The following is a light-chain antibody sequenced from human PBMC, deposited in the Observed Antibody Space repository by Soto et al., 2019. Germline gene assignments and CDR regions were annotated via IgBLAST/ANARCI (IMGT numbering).Light chain of an antibody. CDR1: QSVSSTY. J-gene: IGKJ1*01. Sequence: VLTQSPGTLSLSPGERATLSCRASQSVSSTYLAWYQQKPGQAPRLLIYRASTRATGVPARFSASGSGTEFTLTISSLQSEDSAVYYCHQYSNWPPWTFGPGTKVDIK. CDR3: HQYSNWPPWT. V-gene: IGKV3-15*01. CDR2: RAS.